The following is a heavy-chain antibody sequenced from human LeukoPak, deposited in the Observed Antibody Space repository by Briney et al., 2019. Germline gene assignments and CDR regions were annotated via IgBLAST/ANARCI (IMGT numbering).Heavy chain of an antibody. D-gene: IGHD1-14*01. J-gene: IGHJ4*02. CDR2: IYTSGST. Sequence: SETLSLTCTVSGGSISSGTHYWSWIRQPAGKGLEWMGRIYTSGSTNYNPSLKSRVTISVDTSRNQFSLKLSSVTAADTAVYYCARNLGRDYFDYWGQGNLVTVSS. V-gene: IGHV4-61*02. CDR3: ARNLGRDYFDY. CDR1: GGSISSGTHY.